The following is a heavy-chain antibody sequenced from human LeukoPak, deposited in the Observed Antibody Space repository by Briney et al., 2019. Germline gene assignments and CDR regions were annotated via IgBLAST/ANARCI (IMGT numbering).Heavy chain of an antibody. J-gene: IGHJ4*02. V-gene: IGHV1-18*01. Sequence: ASVKVSCKASGYIFSTYGISWVRQAPGQGLEWMGCISGYNGNTNYAQKLQGRVTMTTDTSTSAAYMELRSLRSDDTAVYYCARRRSEEFDFDCWGQGTLVTVSS. CDR3: ARRRSEEFDFDC. CDR2: ISGYNGNT. CDR1: GYIFSTYG. D-gene: IGHD6-19*01.